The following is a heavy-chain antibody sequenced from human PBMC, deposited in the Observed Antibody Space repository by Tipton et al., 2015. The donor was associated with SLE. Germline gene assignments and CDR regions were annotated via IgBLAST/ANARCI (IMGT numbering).Heavy chain of an antibody. D-gene: IGHD3-10*01. Sequence: VQLVQSGAEVKKPGESLRISCKGSGYSFTSYWISWVRQMPGKGLEWMGRIDPSDSYTNYSPSFQGHVTISADKSISTAYLQWSSLKASDTAMYYCARHVGYHVSGSVRYFQHWGQGTLVTVSS. CDR2: IDPSDSYT. CDR3: ARHVGYHVSGSVRYFQH. CDR1: GYSFTSYW. J-gene: IGHJ1*01. V-gene: IGHV5-10-1*01.